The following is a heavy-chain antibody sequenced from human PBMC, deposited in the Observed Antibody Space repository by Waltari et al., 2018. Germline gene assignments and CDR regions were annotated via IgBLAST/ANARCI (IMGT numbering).Heavy chain of an antibody. V-gene: IGHV3-7*01. CDR3: AREMGVRYYDSSGYPFDY. Sequence: EVQLVESGGGLVQPGGSLRLSCAASGFTFSSYWMSWVRQAPGKGLEWVANIKQDGSEKYYVDSVKGRFTISRDNAKNSLYLQMNSLRAEDTAVYYCAREMGVRYYDSSGYPFDYWGQGTLVTVSS. CDR2: IKQDGSEK. J-gene: IGHJ4*02. CDR1: GFTFSSYW. D-gene: IGHD3-22*01.